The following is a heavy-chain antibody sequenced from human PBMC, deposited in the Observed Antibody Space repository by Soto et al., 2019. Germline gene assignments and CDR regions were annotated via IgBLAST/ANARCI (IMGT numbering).Heavy chain of an antibody. CDR2: ISYDGSNK. Sequence: QVQLVESGGGVVQPGRSLRLSCAASGFTFSSYAMHWVRQAPGKGLEWVAVISYDGSNKYYADSVKGRFTISRDNSKNTLYLQMNSLRAEDTAVYYCAREGGWFRYCDYWGQGTLVTVSS. D-gene: IGHD6-19*01. CDR1: GFTFSSYA. CDR3: AREGGWFRYCDY. J-gene: IGHJ4*02. V-gene: IGHV3-30-3*01.